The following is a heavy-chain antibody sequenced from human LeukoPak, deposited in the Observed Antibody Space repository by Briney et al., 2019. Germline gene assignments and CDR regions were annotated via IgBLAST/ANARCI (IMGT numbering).Heavy chain of an antibody. CDR2: IYYSGST. Sequence: PSETLSLTCTVSGGSISSGDYYWSWIRQPPGKGLEWIGYIYYSGSTYYNPSLKSRVTISVDTSKNQFSLKLSSVTAADTAVYYGASSMVRGVIFDYWGQGTLVTVSS. J-gene: IGHJ4*02. V-gene: IGHV4-30-4*01. CDR1: GGSISSGDYY. CDR3: ASSMVRGVIFDY. D-gene: IGHD3-10*01.